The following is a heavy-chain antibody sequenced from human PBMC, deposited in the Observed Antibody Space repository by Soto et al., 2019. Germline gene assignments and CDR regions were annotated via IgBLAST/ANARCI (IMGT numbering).Heavy chain of an antibody. Sequence: PGGSLRLSCAASGFTLSSYGMNWVRQAPGKGLEWVSSISSSSSYIYYADSVKGRFTISRDNAKNSLYLQMNSLRAEDTAVYYCARDMGYYYDSSGYHFDYWGRGTLVTVSS. CDR2: ISSSSSYI. J-gene: IGHJ4*02. CDR3: ARDMGYYYDSSGYHFDY. CDR1: GFTLSSYG. V-gene: IGHV3-21*01. D-gene: IGHD3-22*01.